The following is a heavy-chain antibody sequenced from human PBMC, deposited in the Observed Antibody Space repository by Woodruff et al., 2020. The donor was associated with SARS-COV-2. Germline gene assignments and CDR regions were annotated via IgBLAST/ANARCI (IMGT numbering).Heavy chain of an antibody. D-gene: IGHD2-21*01. CDR2: IYYSGST. V-gene: IGHV4-39*01. Sequence: GSIYYSGSTYYNQSLKSRVTISVDTSKNQFSLKLSSVTAADTAVYYCARSRPLGIAGAFDIWGQGTMVTVSS. CDR3: ARSRPLGIAGAFDI. J-gene: IGHJ3*02.